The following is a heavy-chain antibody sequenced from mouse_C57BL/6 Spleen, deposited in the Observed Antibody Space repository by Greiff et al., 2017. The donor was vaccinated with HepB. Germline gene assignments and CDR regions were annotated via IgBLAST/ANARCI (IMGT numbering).Heavy chain of an antibody. D-gene: IGHD1-1*01. Sequence: EVMLVESGGDLVKPGGSLKLSCAASGFTFSSYGMSWVRQTPDKRLEWVATISSGGSYTYYPARVKGRFTISRDNAKNTLYLQMSSLKSEDTAMYYGERQGLLRGGDYFDYWGQGTTLTVSS. CDR2: ISSGGSYT. J-gene: IGHJ2*01. CDR1: GFTFSSYG. V-gene: IGHV5-6*02. CDR3: ERQGLLRGGDYFDY.